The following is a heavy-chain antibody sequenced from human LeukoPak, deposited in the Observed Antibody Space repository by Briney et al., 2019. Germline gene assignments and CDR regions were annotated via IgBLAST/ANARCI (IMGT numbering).Heavy chain of an antibody. CDR1: GLTFSNAW. CDR2: IKRKSDGGTA. J-gene: IGHJ5*02. CDR3: TVQVIPSDKWFDL. V-gene: IGHV3-15*01. Sequence: PGGSLRLSCAASGLTFSNAWMSWVRQAPGKGLEWVGRIKRKSDGGTAEYAAPVKGRFTISRDDSKTIAYLDMNGLKTEDTAVYHCTVQVIPSDKWFDLWGQGTPVTVSS. D-gene: IGHD2-8*02.